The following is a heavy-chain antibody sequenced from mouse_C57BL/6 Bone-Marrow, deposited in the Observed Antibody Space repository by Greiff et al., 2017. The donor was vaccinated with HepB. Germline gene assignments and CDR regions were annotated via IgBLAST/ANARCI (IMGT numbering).Heavy chain of an antibody. Sequence: VQVVESGPELVKPGASVKISCKASGYTFTDYYINWVKQRPGQGLEWIGWIFPGSGSTYYNEKFKGKATLTVDKSSSTAYMLLSSLTSEDSAVYFCGELGHGNYFDYWGQGTTLTVSS. V-gene: IGHV1-75*01. CDR2: IFPGSGST. J-gene: IGHJ2*01. CDR1: GYTFTDYY. CDR3: GELGHGNYFDY. D-gene: IGHD4-1*01.